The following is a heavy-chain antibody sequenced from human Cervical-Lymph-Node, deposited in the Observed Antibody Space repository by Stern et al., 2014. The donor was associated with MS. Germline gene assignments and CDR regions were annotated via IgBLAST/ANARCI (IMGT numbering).Heavy chain of an antibody. CDR1: GGSFGTDA. V-gene: IGHV1-69*18. J-gene: IGHJ5*02. CDR3: ARDADHSSAWSPNWFDP. CDR2: IHPVFGTT. Sequence: QVQLVQSGAEVKKPGSSVRVSCKASGGSFGTDAINWVRQPPGQGLEWMGRIHPVFGTTNYARTFLCRVQMNAGGSTDSHYMERGRLRSEDTATYYCARDADHSSAWSPNWFDPWGQGTRVIVSS. D-gene: IGHD6-19*01.